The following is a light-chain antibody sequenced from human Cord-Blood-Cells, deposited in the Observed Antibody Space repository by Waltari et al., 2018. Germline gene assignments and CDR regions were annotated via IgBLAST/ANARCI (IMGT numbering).Light chain of an antibody. CDR2: LNSDGSH. CDR3: QTWGTGPWV. CDR1: SGHSSYA. Sequence: QLVLTQSPSASASLGASVKLTCTLSSGHSSYAIAWHQQQPAKGPRYLMKLNSDGSHSKGDGLPDRFSGSSSGAERYLTISSLQSEDEADYYCQTWGTGPWVFGGGTKLTVL. V-gene: IGLV4-69*01. J-gene: IGLJ3*02.